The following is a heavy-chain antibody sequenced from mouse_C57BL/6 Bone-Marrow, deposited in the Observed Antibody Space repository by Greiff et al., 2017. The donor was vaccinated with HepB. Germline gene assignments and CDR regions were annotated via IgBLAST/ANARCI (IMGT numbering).Heavy chain of an antibody. CDR1: GYTFTSYW. J-gene: IGHJ3*01. CDR3: ARYDYDGAWFAY. CDR2: IHPNSGST. D-gene: IGHD2-4*01. V-gene: IGHV1-64*01. Sequence: QVQLQQPGAELVKPGASVKLSCKASGYTFTSYWMHWVKQRPGQGLEWIGMIHPNSGSTNYNEKFKSKATLTVDKSSSTASMQLSSLTSEDSAVYYCARYDYDGAWFAYWGQGTLVTVSA.